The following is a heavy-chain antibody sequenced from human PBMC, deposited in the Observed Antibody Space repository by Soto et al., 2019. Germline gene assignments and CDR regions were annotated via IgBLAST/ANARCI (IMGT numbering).Heavy chain of an antibody. CDR2: INHSGST. J-gene: IGHJ4*02. CDR1: GGSCSGYY. D-gene: IGHD6-6*01. CDR3: ARVGFRAARPKGIDY. Sequence: PSETLSLTCAVYGGSCSGYYWSWIRQPPGKGLEWIGEINHSGSTNYNPSLKSRVTISVDTSKNQFSLKLSSVTAADTAVYYCARVGFRAARPKGIDYWGQGTLVTVSS. V-gene: IGHV4-34*01.